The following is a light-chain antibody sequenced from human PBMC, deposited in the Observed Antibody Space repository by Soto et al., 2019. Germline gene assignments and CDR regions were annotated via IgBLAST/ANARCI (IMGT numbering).Light chain of an antibody. CDR1: SNDVGAYNF. V-gene: IGLV2-8*01. CDR3: SSYAGSSNV. Sequence: QSALTQPPSASVAPGQSVTISCTGTSNDVGAYNFISWYQQHPGKAPKLMIYEVNKRPSGVPDRFSGSKSGNTDSLTVSGLQAEDEADYYCSSYAGSSNVFGTGTKVTVL. CDR2: EVN. J-gene: IGLJ1*01.